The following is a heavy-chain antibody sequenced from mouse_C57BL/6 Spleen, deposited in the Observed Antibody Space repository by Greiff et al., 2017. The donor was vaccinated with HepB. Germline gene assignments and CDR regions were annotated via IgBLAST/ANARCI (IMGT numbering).Heavy chain of an antibody. CDR2: IYPGDGDT. CDR1: GYAFSSYW. J-gene: IGHJ1*03. D-gene: IGHD2-3*01. Sequence: QVHVKQSGAELVKPGASVKISCKASGYAFSSYWMNWVKQRPGKGLEWIGQIYPGDGDTNYNGKFKGKATLTADKSSSTAYMQLSSLTSEDSAVYFCARGSDGYYPTDVWGTGTTVTVSS. CDR3: ARGSDGYYPTDV. V-gene: IGHV1-80*01.